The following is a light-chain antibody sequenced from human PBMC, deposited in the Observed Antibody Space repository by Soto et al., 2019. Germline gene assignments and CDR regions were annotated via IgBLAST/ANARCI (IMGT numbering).Light chain of an antibody. CDR1: QSLVYRDGNTY. V-gene: IGKV2-30*01. CDR2: KVY. J-gene: IGKJ2*03. Sequence: VVLTQSPLSLPVTLGQPASISCNSSQSLVYRDGNTYLNWFQQRPGQSPRRLIYKVYDRDSGVPDRFSGSGSGTDFTLKISRVEAEDVGVYYCMQGTHWPPYSFGQGTKLEIK. CDR3: MQGTHWPPYS.